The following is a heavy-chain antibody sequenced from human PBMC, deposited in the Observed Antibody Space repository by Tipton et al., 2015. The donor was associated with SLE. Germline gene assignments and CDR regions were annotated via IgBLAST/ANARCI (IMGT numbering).Heavy chain of an antibody. V-gene: IGHV4-59*11. Sequence: TLSLTCSVSGGSMSRHYWNWIRQPPGKGPEWIGYIYYNGDTNYNPSLRSRVTISVDTSKNQFSLSLSSVTAADTAVYYCARAEPSGPPYCFDHWGQGSLVTVSS. CDR3: ARAEPSGPPYCFDH. D-gene: IGHD1-14*01. CDR1: GGSMSRHY. J-gene: IGHJ4*02. CDR2: IYYNGDT.